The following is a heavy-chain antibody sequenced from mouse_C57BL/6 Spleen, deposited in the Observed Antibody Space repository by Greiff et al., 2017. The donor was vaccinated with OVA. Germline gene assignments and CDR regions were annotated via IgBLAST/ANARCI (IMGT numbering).Heavy chain of an antibody. CDR2: IYPGDGDT. CDR1: GYAFSSTW. CDR3: ARNTRGYYAMDY. V-gene: IGHV1-82*01. Sequence: QVQLQQSGPELVKPGASVKISCKASGYAFSSTWMNWVKQRPGKGLEWIGRIYPGDGDTNYNGKFKGKATLTADKSSSTAYMQLSSLTSADSAVYFCARNTRGYYAMDYWGQGTSVTVSS. J-gene: IGHJ4*01.